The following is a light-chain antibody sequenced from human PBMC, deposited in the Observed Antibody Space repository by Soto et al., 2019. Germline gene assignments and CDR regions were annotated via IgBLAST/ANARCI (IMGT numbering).Light chain of an antibody. V-gene: IGKV1-5*03. CDR3: QQYNSYSRT. Sequence: DIQMTQSPSTLSASVGDRVTITCRASQGISTWLAWYQQKPGKAPKALIYKASSLESGVPSRFSGSGSGTEFTLTISSLQPDDFATYYCQQYNSYSRTFGQGTKVDIK. J-gene: IGKJ1*01. CDR1: QGISTW. CDR2: KAS.